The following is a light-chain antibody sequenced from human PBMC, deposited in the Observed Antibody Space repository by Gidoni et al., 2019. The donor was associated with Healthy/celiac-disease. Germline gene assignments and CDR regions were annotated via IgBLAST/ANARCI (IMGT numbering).Light chain of an antibody. CDR2: AAS. CDR1: QVISNY. Sequence: DFQMTESPSSLSASVGDRVTITCRASQVISNYLAWYQQKPGKVPKLLIYAASNLQTGVPSRFSGSGSGTDFTLTISSLQPEDVATYYCQKYNSAPLTFGGGTKVEIK. CDR3: QKYNSAPLT. V-gene: IGKV1-27*01. J-gene: IGKJ4*01.